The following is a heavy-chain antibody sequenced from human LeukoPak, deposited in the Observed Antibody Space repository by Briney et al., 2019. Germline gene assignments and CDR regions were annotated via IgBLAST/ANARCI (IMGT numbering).Heavy chain of an antibody. CDR2: ISTSSSYI. Sequence: GGSLRLSCAASGFTFSSYSMNWVRQAPGKGLEWVSSISTSSSYIYYADSVKGRFTISRDNAKNSLYLQMNSLRAEDTAVYYCAKSGSSGWRIFEYWGQGTLVTVSS. CDR1: GFTFSSYS. CDR3: AKSGSSGWRIFEY. J-gene: IGHJ4*02. D-gene: IGHD6-19*01. V-gene: IGHV3-21*01.